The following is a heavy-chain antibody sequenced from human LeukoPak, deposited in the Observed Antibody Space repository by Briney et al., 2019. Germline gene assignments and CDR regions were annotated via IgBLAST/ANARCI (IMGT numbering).Heavy chain of an antibody. D-gene: IGHD3-22*01. V-gene: IGHV3-21*01. CDR2: ISSSSSYI. Sequence: GGSLRLSCAASGFTFSSYSMNWVHQAPGKGLEWVSSISSSSSYIYYADSVKGRFTISRDNAKNSLYLQMNSLRAEDTAVYYCAREVSYYYDSSGYYYFDYWGQGTLVTVSS. CDR1: GFTFSSYS. J-gene: IGHJ4*02. CDR3: AREVSYYYDSSGYYYFDY.